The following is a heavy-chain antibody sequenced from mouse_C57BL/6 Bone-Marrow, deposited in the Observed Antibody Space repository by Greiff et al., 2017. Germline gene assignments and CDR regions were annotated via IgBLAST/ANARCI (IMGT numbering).Heavy chain of an antibody. V-gene: IGHV5-6*01. CDR3: SWLVCYYAFYYDAMDY. CDR2: ISSGGRYT. D-gene: IGHD1-1*01. J-gene: IGHJ4*01. CDR1: GFTFSSYG. Sequence: EVQGVESGRDLVKPGGSLKLSCAASGFTFSSYGMSWVSQTPDKRLEWVATISSGGRYTYYPDSVKGRFTISRDIAKNTLYLQMSRLMSEDTAMYYCSWLVCYYAFYYDAMDYCCQGTSVTVSA.